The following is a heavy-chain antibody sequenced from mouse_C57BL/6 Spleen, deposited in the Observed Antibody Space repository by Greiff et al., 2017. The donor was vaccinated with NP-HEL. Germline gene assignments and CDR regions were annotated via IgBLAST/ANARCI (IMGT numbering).Heavy chain of an antibody. D-gene: IGHD2-3*01. CDR3: ARGGYYDGYPHYYAMDY. Sequence: QVQLKESGPELVKPGASVKISCKASGYTFTDYYINWVKQRPGQGLEWIGWIFPGSGSTYYNEKFKGKATLTVDKSSSTAYMLLSSLTSEDSAVYFCARGGYYDGYPHYYAMDYWGQGTSVTVSS. J-gene: IGHJ4*01. CDR2: IFPGSGST. V-gene: IGHV1-75*01. CDR1: GYTFTDYY.